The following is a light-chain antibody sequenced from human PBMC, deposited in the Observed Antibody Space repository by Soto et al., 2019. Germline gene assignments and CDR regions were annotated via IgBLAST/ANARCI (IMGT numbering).Light chain of an antibody. J-gene: IGKJ1*01. CDR2: GAS. CDR3: QQYNSFPWT. V-gene: IGKV3-20*01. CDR1: QSVSSSY. Sequence: EIVLTQSPGTLSLSPGERATLSCRASQSVSSSYLAWYQQKPGQAPRLLIYGASSRATGIPDRFSGGGSGTEFTLTITGLQPEDFATYYCQQYNSFPWTFGQGTKVDI.